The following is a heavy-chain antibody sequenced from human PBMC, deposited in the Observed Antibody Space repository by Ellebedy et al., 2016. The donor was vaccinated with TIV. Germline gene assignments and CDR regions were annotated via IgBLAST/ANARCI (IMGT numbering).Heavy chain of an antibody. CDR1: GFTFSRYS. D-gene: IGHD3-10*01. J-gene: IGHJ6*02. CDR3: AKERIDVVRGGPPGYNGMDV. Sequence: GESLKISXVGSGFTFSRYSMSWVRQAPGKGLEWVSGISGTGGSTYYIDSVEGRFTISRDNSRNTVNLQIDSLRAEDTAVYYCAKERIDVVRGGPPGYNGMDVWGQGTTVTVSS. CDR2: ISGTGGST. V-gene: IGHV3-23*01.